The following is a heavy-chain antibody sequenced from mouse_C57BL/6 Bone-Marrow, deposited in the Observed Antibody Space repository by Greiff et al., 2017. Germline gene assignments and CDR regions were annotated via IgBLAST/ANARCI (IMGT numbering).Heavy chain of an antibody. Sequence: DVKLVESGGGLVKPGGSLKLSCAASGFTFSDYGMHWVRQAPEKGLEWVAYISSGSSTIYYADTVKGRFTSSRDNAKTTLFLQMTSLRSEDTAMYYCASWFAYWGQGTLVTVSA. CDR1: GFTFSDYG. CDR3: ASWFAY. CDR2: ISSGSSTI. J-gene: IGHJ3*01. V-gene: IGHV5-17*01.